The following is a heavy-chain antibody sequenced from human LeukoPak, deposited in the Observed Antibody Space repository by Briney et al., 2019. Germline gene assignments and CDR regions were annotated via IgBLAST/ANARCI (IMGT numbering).Heavy chain of an antibody. V-gene: IGHV3-30*04. CDR2: MSYDGSNE. J-gene: IGHJ6*03. CDR1: GFGFSSFA. CDR3: AKVMPPGRIRFYSYYMDV. Sequence: PGRSLRPSCEGSGLTASGFGFSSFAMYWVRQAPGKGLEWVAVMSYDGSNEYYADSVKGRFTISRDKSKNTLSLQMNGLRVEDTAVYYCAKVMPPGRIRFYSYYMDVWGKGTTVTVS. D-gene: IGHD2-15*01.